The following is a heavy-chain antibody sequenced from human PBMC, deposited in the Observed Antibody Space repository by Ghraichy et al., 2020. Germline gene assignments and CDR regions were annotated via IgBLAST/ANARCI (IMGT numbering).Heavy chain of an antibody. CDR2: ISSSSSTI. CDR1: GFTFSGYS. V-gene: IGHV3-48*02. Sequence: GGSLRLSCAASGFTFSGYSMNWVRQAPGKGLEWVSYISSSSSTIHYADSVKGRFTISRDNAKNSLYLQMNSLRDEDTAVYYCARGGGYCSGGSCPGNCWGQGTLVTVSS. D-gene: IGHD2-15*01. CDR3: ARGGGYCSGGSCPGNC. J-gene: IGHJ4*02.